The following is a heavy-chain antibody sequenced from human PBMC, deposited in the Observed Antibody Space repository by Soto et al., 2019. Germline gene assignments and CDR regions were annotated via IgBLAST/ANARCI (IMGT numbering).Heavy chain of an antibody. V-gene: IGHV2-70*13. CDR1: GFSLTSPGMC. CDR2: IERDDDDK. CDR3: ARSIRGPRRFNGMDV. Sequence: SGPTLVNPTATLTLTCTFSGFSLTSPGMCVSWIRQPPGKALEWLALIERDDDDKYYSTSLKTRLTISKDTRKNQVVLTMANMDPADTGTYYCARSIRGPRRFNGMDVWGQGTTVTVSS. J-gene: IGHJ6*02. D-gene: IGHD1-20*01.